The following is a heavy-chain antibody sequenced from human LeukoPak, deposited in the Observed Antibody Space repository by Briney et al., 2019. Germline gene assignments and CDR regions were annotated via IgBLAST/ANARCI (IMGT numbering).Heavy chain of an antibody. J-gene: IGHJ4*02. CDR1: GFTVSSNY. D-gene: IGHD6-13*01. CDR2: IYSGGST. V-gene: IGHV3-53*01. Sequence: GGSLRLSCAASGFTVSSNYMSWVRQAPGKGLEWVSVIYSGGSTYYADSVKGRSTISRDNSKNTLYLQMNSLRAEDTAVYYCARGSGYSSSWSDYWGQGTLVTVSS. CDR3: ARGSGYSSSWSDY.